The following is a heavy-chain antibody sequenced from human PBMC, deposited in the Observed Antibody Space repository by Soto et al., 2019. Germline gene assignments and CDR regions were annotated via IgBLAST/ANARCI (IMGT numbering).Heavy chain of an antibody. D-gene: IGHD4-17*01. CDR2: IVVGSGNT. V-gene: IGHV1-58*02. CDR1: GFTFTSSA. J-gene: IGHJ5*02. Sequence: GASVKVSCKASGFTFTSSAMQWVRQARGQPLEWIGWIVVGSGNTNYAQKFQERVTITRDMSTNTAYMELRSLRSDDTAVYYCARRDHDYGDFTGNWFDPWGQGTLVTVSS. CDR3: ARRDHDYGDFTGNWFDP.